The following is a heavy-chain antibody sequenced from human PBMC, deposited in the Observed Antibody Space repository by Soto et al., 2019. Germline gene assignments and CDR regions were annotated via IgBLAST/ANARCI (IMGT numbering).Heavy chain of an antibody. CDR3: TRDQAHSY. CDR2: MFYSGGT. J-gene: IGHJ4*02. Sequence: QVQLQESGPGLVKPSETLSLTCTVSGVSVSDYNWNWIRQPPGKGLEWIGYMFYSGGTNYNPSLNSRVTISLDTAKNQFSLKLSSVTAADTAVYYCTRDQAHSYWGQGALVTVSS. CDR1: GVSVSDYN. V-gene: IGHV4-59*02.